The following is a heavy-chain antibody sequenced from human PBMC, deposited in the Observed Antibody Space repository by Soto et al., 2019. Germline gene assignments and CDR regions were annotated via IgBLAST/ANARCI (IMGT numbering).Heavy chain of an antibody. CDR3: AKHQHQYDSSRYYY. CDR1: GGSISSGCYY. Sequence: TSETLSLTCTVSGGSISSGCYYSSWLRQHPGKGLEWIGYIYYCGSPYYNPSLKSRDTISVDTAKNHISLKLRSVTPAGTAVYYCAKHQHQYDSSRYYYWGQGTLVTVSS. J-gene: IGHJ4*02. CDR2: IYYCGSP. V-gene: IGHV4-31*03. D-gene: IGHD3-22*01.